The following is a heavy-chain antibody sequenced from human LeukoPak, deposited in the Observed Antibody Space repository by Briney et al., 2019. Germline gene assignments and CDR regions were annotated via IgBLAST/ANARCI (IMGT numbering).Heavy chain of an antibody. D-gene: IGHD5-18*01. CDR1: GYTFTSYG. CDR2: ISAYNGNT. J-gene: IGHJ4*02. V-gene: IGHV1-18*01. Sequence: ASVKVSCKASGYTFTSYGIIWVRQAPGQGLEWMGWISAYNGNTNYAQKLQGGVTMTTDASTSTAYMELRSLRSDDTAVYYCARGLKNTAMVTSFDYWGQGTLVTVSS. CDR3: ARGLKNTAMVTSFDY.